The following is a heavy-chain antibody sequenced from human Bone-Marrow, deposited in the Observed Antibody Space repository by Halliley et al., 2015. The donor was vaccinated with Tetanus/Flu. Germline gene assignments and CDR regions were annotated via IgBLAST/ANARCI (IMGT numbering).Heavy chain of an antibody. Sequence: EWFGCIFHSGHPIYNSSLESRATMSMDASRNRFSLTLTSVTAADTAVYFCAGDSGLHTATFDIWGQGTMVTVSS. D-gene: IGHD2-15*01. CDR3: AGDSGLHTATFDI. CDR2: IFHSGHP. V-gene: IGHV4-59*01. J-gene: IGHJ3*02.